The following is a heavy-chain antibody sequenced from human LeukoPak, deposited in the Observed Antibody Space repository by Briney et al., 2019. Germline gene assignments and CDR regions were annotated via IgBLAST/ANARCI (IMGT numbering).Heavy chain of an antibody. V-gene: IGHV1-2*02. Sequence: ASLKVSCKASGYTFTGYYMHWVRQAPGQGLEWMGWINPNSGGTNYAQKFQGRVTMTRDTSISTAYMELSRLRSDDTAVYYCARGESGSYWFDYWGQGTLVTVSS. J-gene: IGHJ4*02. CDR3: ARGESGSYWFDY. D-gene: IGHD1-26*01. CDR2: INPNSGGT. CDR1: GYTFTGYY.